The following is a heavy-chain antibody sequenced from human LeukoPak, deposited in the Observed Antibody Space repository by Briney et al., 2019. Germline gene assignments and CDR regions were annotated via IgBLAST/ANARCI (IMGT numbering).Heavy chain of an antibody. J-gene: IGHJ4*02. CDR3: ARDSRTAPGTMDY. V-gene: IGHV3-7*01. Sequence: GTSLRLSCAVSGFPFSNYWMSWVRQAPGKGLEWVANIKQDGSDRHYVDSVKGRFTISRDNAKNSLYLQMNSLRAEDTAVYYCARDSRTAPGTMDYWGQGTLVTVSS. D-gene: IGHD6-13*01. CDR1: GFPFSNYW. CDR2: IKQDGSDR.